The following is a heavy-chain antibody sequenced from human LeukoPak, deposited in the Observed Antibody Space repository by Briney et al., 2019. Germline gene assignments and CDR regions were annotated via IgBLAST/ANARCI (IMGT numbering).Heavy chain of an antibody. J-gene: IGHJ4*02. Sequence: GESLKISCXGSGYSFTSYWIGWVRQMPGKGLEWMGIIYPGDSDTRYSPSFQGQVTISADKSISTAYLQWSGLKASDTAMYYCARRDYYDSSGYYDYWGQGTLVTVSS. V-gene: IGHV5-51*01. CDR1: GYSFTSYW. D-gene: IGHD3-22*01. CDR2: IYPGDSDT. CDR3: ARRDYYDSSGYYDY.